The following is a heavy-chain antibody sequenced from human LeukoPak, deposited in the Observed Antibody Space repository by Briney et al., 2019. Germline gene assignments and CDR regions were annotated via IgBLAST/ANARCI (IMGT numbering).Heavy chain of an antibody. CDR3: AREATMVRGLSWFDP. Sequence: SETLSLTCTVSGVSISSYYWSWIRQPPGKGLEWIGYIYYSGSTNYNPSLKSRVTISVDTSKNQFSLKLSSVSAADMAVYYCAREATMVRGLSWFDPWGQGTLVTVSS. V-gene: IGHV4-59*12. CDR2: IYYSGST. D-gene: IGHD3-10*01. CDR1: GVSISSYY. J-gene: IGHJ5*02.